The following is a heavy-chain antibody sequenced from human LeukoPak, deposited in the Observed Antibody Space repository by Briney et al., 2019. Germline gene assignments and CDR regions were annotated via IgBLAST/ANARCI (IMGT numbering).Heavy chain of an antibody. V-gene: IGHV4-4*02. Sequence: PSGTLSLTCTVSGGSISSSTWWSWVRQPPGKGLEWIGEIYHSGRTNFNPSLKSRVTISVDKSKNQFSLRLNSVTAADTAVYYCARHWGFGEFHFDYWGQGTLVTVSS. CDR1: GGSISSSTW. CDR3: ARHWGFGEFHFDY. CDR2: IYHSGRT. J-gene: IGHJ4*02. D-gene: IGHD3-10*01.